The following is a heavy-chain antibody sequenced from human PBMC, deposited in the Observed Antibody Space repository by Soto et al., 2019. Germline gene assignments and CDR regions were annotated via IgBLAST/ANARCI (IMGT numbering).Heavy chain of an antibody. CDR2: ISYDVSNK. V-gene: IGHV3-30*18. CDR1: GFTFSSYG. J-gene: IGHJ4*02. D-gene: IGHD6-19*01. CDR3: AKDGSGWYYFDY. Sequence: WGSLRLSCAASGFTFSSYGMHWVRQAPGKGLEWVAVISYDVSNKYYADSVKGRFTIPRDNSKSTLYLQMNSLRAEDTAVYYCAKDGSGWYYFDYWGKETLVTVSS.